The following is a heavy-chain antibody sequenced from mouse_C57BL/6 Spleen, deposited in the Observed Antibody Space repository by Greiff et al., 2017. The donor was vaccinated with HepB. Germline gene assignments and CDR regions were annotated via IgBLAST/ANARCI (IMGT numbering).Heavy chain of an antibody. D-gene: IGHD2-4*01. CDR2: INPSTGGT. CDR3: ARQGDYYDYDGGFDY. Sequence: EVKLLESGPELVKPGASVKISCKASGYSFTGYYMNWVKQSPEKSLEWIGEINPSTGGTTYNQKFKAKATLTVDKSSSTAYMQLKSLTSEDSAVYYCARQGDYYDYDGGFDYWGQGTTLTVSS. V-gene: IGHV1-42*01. J-gene: IGHJ2*01. CDR1: GYSFTGYY.